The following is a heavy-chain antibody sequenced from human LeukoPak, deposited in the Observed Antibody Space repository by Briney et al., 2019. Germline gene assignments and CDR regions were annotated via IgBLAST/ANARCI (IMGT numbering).Heavy chain of an antibody. CDR1: GDTFSSYA. J-gene: IGHJ3*02. V-gene: IGHV1-69*13. Sequence: SVKVSCKASGDTFSSYAISWVRQAPGQGLEWMGGIIPIFGTANYAQKFQGRVTITADESTSTAYMGLSSLRSEDTAVYYCAREMGQQLEIGAFDIWGQGTMVTVSS. CDR2: IIPIFGTA. CDR3: AREMGQQLEIGAFDI. D-gene: IGHD6-13*01.